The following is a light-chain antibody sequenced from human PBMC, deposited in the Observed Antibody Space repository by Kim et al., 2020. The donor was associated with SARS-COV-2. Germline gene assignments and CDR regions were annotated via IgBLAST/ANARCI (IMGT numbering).Light chain of an antibody. V-gene: IGKV1-33*01. J-gene: IGKJ1*01. CDR1: QDISNY. CDR2: GAS. CDR3: EQYET. Sequence: DIQMTQSPSSLSASVGDRVTITCQASQDISNYLNWYQQKPGKAPKLLIYGASNLETGVPSRFSGSGSGTDFTFTISSLQPEDIATYYCEQYETFGQGTKVDIK.